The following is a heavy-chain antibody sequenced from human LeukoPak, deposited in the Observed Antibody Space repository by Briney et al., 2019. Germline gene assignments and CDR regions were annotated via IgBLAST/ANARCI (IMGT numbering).Heavy chain of an antibody. V-gene: IGHV4-34*01. J-gene: IGHJ6*02. CDR3: ARIGGKSMVYGMDV. Sequence: SETLSLTCAVYGGSFSGYYWSWIRQPPGKGLEWIGEINHSGSTNYNPSLKSRVTISVDTSKNQFSLKLGSVTAADTAVYYCARIGGKSMVYGMDVWGQGTTVTVSS. CDR2: INHSGST. D-gene: IGHD3-10*01. CDR1: GGSFSGYY.